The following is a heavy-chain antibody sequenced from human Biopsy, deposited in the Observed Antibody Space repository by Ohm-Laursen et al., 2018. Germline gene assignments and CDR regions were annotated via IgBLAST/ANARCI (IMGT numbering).Heavy chain of an antibody. CDR2: IHHAQSA. V-gene: IGHV4-59*03. J-gene: IGHJ5*02. CDR3: AGGGQWPRSHLNWFDP. Sequence: SDTLSLTCTVSGGSISSYYWMWIRQPPGKGLEWIGYIHHAQSATYSPSLKSRVTISVDTSKNQFSLKMTSVTAADTAVYYCAGGGQWPRSHLNWFDPWGQGTLVTVSS. CDR1: GGSISSYY. D-gene: IGHD6-19*01.